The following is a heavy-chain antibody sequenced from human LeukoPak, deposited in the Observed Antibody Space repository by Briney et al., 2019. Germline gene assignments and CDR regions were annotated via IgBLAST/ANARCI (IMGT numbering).Heavy chain of an antibody. CDR2: INEDGSEK. CDR3: ARNEDYSDSTGYYSTFYLDS. D-gene: IGHD3-22*01. V-gene: IGHV3-7*01. CDR1: GFSFAIYW. J-gene: IGHJ4*02. Sequence: GGSLRLSCAASGFSFAIYWMSWVRQAPGKGLEWVANINEDGSEKYYVDSVKGRFTISRDNGKNALYLQMNSLRAEDTAVYYCARNEDYSDSTGYYSTFYLDSWGLGTLVTVSS.